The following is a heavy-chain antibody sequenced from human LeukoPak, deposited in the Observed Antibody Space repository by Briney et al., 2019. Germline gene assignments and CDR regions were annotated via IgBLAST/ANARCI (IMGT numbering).Heavy chain of an antibody. V-gene: IGHV3-21*01. J-gene: IGHJ4*02. CDR2: ISISSNYK. Sequence: GGSLRLSCAASGFTFSRYSMNWVRQAPGKGLEWVSSISISSNYKYYPDSLKGRFTISRDNAKNSLYLQMNSLRAEDTAVYYCARRGLQYYYDSSGYFDYWGQGTLVTVSS. D-gene: IGHD3-22*01. CDR3: ARRGLQYYYDSSGYFDY. CDR1: GFTFSRYS.